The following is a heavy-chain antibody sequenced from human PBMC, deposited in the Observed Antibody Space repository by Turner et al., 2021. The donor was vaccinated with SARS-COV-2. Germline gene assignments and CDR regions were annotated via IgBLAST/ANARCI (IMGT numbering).Heavy chain of an antibody. D-gene: IGHD1-20*01. V-gene: IGHV3-9*01. CDR2: ISWNSGSI. CDR1: GFTFDDYA. Sequence: EVQLVESGGGLVQPGRSLRLSCAASGFTFDDYAMHWVRQAPGKGLEWVSGISWNSGSIGYADSVKGRFTISRDNAKNSLYLRMNSLRAEDTALYYCAKDRWYNWNYFDYWGQGTLVTVSS. CDR3: AKDRWYNWNYFDY. J-gene: IGHJ4*02.